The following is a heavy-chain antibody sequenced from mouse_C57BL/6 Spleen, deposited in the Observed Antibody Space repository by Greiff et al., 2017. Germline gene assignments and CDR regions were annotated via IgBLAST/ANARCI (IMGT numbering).Heavy chain of an antibody. J-gene: IGHJ4*01. CDR1: GYTFTSYW. CDR2: IDPSDSYT. Sequence: QVQLQQSGAELVKPGASVKLSCKASGYTFTSYWMQWVKQRPGQGLEWIGEIDPSDSYTNYNQKFKGKATLTVDTSSSTAYMQLSSLTSEDSAVYYCARSLAQAYYYAMDYWGQGTSVTVSS. V-gene: IGHV1-50*01. CDR3: ARSLAQAYYYAMDY. D-gene: IGHD3-2*02.